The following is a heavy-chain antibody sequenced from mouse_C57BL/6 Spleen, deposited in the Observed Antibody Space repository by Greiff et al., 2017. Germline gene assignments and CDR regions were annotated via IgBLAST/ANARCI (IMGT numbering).Heavy chain of an antibody. CDR3: ARGDYSNYGFAY. J-gene: IGHJ3*01. Sequence: QVQLQQSGAELVKPGASVKMSCKASGYTFTSYWITWVKQRPGQGLEWIGDIYPGSGSTNYNEKFKSKATLTVDTSSSTAYMQLSSLTSEDSAVYYCARGDYSNYGFAYWGQGTLVTVSA. V-gene: IGHV1-55*01. CDR1: GYTFTSYW. D-gene: IGHD2-5*01. CDR2: IYPGSGST.